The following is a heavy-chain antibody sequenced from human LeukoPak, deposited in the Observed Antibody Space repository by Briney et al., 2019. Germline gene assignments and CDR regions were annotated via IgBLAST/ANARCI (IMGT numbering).Heavy chain of an antibody. CDR3: ARRMSGGQRGSGSYFDY. V-gene: IGHV5-51*01. CDR2: IYPGDSDT. D-gene: IGHD3-10*01. Sequence: GESLKISCKGSGYSFTSYWIGWVRQMPGKGLEWMGIIYPGDSDTRYSPSFQGQVTISADKSISTAYLQWSSLKASDTAMYYCARRMSGGQRGSGSYFDYWGQGTLVAVSS. J-gene: IGHJ4*02. CDR1: GYSFTSYW.